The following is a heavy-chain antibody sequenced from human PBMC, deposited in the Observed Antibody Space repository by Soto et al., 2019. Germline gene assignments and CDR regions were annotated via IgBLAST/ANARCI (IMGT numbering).Heavy chain of an antibody. Sequence: QVQLVESGGGVVQPGRSLRLSCAASGFTFSRFSMHWVRQAPGKGLEWVAFISYDGISKYYAASVKGRFAISRGNSKNTLYLRVYSLRPEATAVYYSVREGTMAPKRFDQWGQGSLVTVSS. CDR3: VREGTMAPKRFDQ. CDR2: ISYDGISK. V-gene: IGHV3-30*09. CDR1: GFTFSRFS. J-gene: IGHJ4*02. D-gene: IGHD3-10*01.